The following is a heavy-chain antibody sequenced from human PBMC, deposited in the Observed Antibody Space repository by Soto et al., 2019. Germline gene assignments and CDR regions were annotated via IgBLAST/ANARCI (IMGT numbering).Heavy chain of an antibody. CDR3: ARHEGYCSSTSCSSHYYYGMDV. V-gene: IGHV5-51*01. D-gene: IGHD2-2*01. CDR1: GYSFTSYW. J-gene: IGHJ6*02. Sequence: PGESLKISCKGSGYSFTSYWIGWVRQMPGKGLEWMGIIYPGDSDTRYSPSFQGQVTISADKSISTAYLQWSSLKASDTAMYYCARHEGYCSSTSCSSHYYYGMDVWGQGTTVTVSS. CDR2: IYPGDSDT.